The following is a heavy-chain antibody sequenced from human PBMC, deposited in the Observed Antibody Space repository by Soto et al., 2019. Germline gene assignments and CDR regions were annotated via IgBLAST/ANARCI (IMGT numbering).Heavy chain of an antibody. CDR1: GFTFSSYG. V-gene: IGHV3-33*01. D-gene: IGHD6-13*01. J-gene: IGHJ6*03. CDR2: IWYDGSNK. Sequence: GSLRLSCAASGFTFSSYGMHWVRQAPGKGLEWVAVIWYDGSNKYYADSVKGRFTISRDNSKNTLYLQMNSLRAEDTAVYYCARNGGAAAGYYYYYYMDVWGKGTTVTVSS. CDR3: ARNGGAAAGYYYYYYMDV.